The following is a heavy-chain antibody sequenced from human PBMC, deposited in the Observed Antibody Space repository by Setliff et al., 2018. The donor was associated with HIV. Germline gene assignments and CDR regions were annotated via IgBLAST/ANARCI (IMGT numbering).Heavy chain of an antibody. Sequence: LRLSCAASGFTFSSSWMTWVRQAPGRGLEYVAGMNRDGSEKGYADSVKGRFSISRDNAKNSLYLQMSSLRTEDTAVYFCARNPAFGAFDIWGQGTMVTVSS. V-gene: IGHV3-7*05. J-gene: IGHJ3*02. D-gene: IGHD3-10*01. CDR1: GFTFSSSW. CDR3: ARNPAFGAFDI. CDR2: MNRDGSEK.